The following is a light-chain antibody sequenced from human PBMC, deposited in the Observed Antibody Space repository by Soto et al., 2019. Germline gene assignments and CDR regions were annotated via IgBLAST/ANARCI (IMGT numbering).Light chain of an antibody. J-gene: IGKJ4*01. CDR2: GAS. Sequence: IVLTQSPGTLSLSPGERATLSCRASQSVSSTYLAWYQQKPGQAPRLLIYGASSRTTGIPDRFSGSGSGTDFPLTIRSLEPEDFAVHYCHHYGSLALTFGGGTKVEI. V-gene: IGKV3-20*01. CDR1: QSVSSTY. CDR3: HHYGSLALT.